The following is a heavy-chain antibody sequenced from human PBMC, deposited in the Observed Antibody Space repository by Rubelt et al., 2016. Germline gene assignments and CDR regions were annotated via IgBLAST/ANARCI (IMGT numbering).Heavy chain of an antibody. Sequence: IFGTANYAQKFQGRVTITRDTSASTAYMELSSLRSEDTAVYYCARGGAVTPFDYWGQGTLVTVSS. CDR2: IFGTA. CDR3: ARGGAVTPFDY. J-gene: IGHJ4*02. D-gene: IGHD4-11*01. V-gene: IGHV1-69*05.